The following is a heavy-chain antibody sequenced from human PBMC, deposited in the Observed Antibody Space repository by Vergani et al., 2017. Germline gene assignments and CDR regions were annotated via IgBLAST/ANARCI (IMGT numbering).Heavy chain of an antibody. Sequence: QVQLQESGPGLVKPSQTLSLTCTVSGGSISSGSYYWSWIRQPAGKGLEWIGRIYTSGSTNYNPSLKSRVTIPVDTYKNQFSLKLSSVTAADTAVYYWARGGSGMLWRPFDYWGQGTLVTVSS. CDR3: ARGGSGMLWRPFDY. V-gene: IGHV4-61*02. J-gene: IGHJ4*02. CDR2: IYTSGST. CDR1: GGSISSGSYY. D-gene: IGHD3-16*01.